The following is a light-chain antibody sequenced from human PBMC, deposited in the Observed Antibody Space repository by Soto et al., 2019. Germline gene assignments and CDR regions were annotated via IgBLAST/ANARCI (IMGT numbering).Light chain of an antibody. J-gene: IGKJ1*01. CDR1: QSISSY. V-gene: IGKV1-39*01. CDR2: AAS. Sequence: DIEISQAPSSLSASVGYRVTITCRARQSISSYLNWYQQKPGKAPKLLIYAASSLQSGVPSRFSGSGSGTDFTLTISSPQPEDFATYYCQQSYSTPRTFGQGTKVDIK. CDR3: QQSYSTPRT.